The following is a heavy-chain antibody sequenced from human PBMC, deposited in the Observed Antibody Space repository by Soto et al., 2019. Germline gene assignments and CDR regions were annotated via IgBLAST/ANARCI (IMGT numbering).Heavy chain of an antibody. CDR3: SRDRGYNVVDY. Sequence: PSETLSLTCTVSGGSISSYYWSWIRQPPGKGLEWIGYIYYSGSTNYNPSLKSRVTISVDTPKNQFSLKLSSVTAADTAVYYCSRDRGYNVVDYWGQGTLVTVSS. CDR2: IYYSGST. V-gene: IGHV4-59*12. CDR1: GGSISSYY. J-gene: IGHJ4*02. D-gene: IGHD5-12*01.